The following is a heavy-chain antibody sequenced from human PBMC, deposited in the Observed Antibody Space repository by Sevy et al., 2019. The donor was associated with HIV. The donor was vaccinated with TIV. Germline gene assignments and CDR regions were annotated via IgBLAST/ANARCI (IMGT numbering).Heavy chain of an antibody. Sequence: GGSLRLSCAASGFTFTNAWMSWVRQAPGKGLEWVGRVKGKIDGGTIDYAAPVKGSFSISREDSKNTLYLQMNSLKPEDTAVYYCSTAAGWREDFSDTWGQGTLVTVSS. CDR2: VKGKIDGGTI. CDR1: GFTFTNAW. CDR3: STAAGWREDFSDT. J-gene: IGHJ5*02. V-gene: IGHV3-15*01. D-gene: IGHD2-15*01.